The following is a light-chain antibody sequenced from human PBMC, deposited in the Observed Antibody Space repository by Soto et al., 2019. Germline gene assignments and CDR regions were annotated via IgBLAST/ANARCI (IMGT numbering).Light chain of an antibody. Sequence: IQMTQSPSSLSASVGDRVTITCRASQSISRNLNWYQQKPGKAPELLIYTASNLQSGVPSRFSGSGSGTDFALTISSLQTEDSAVYYCQQSHSSPRSFGGGTKLEFK. CDR3: QQSHSSPRS. V-gene: IGKV1-39*01. CDR2: TAS. J-gene: IGKJ4*01. CDR1: QSISRN.